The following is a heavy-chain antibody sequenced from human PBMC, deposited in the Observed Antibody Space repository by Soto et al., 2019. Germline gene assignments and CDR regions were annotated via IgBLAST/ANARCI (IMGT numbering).Heavy chain of an antibody. CDR1: GYTFTGYY. Sequence: ASVKVSCXASGYTFTGYYMHWVRQAPGQGLEWMGWINPNSGGTNYAQKFQGWVTMTRDTSISTAYMELSRLRSDDTAVYYCARGVELVVRGVFQLYYFDYWGQGTLVTVSS. J-gene: IGHJ4*02. CDR3: ARGVELVVRGVFQLYYFDY. V-gene: IGHV1-2*04. D-gene: IGHD3-10*01. CDR2: INPNSGGT.